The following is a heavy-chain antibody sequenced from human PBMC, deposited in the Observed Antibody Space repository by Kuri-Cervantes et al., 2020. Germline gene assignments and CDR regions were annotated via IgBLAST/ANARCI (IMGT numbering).Heavy chain of an antibody. V-gene: IGHV1-69*06. CDR3: ARSKDRLGYDWFDP. CDR1: GGTFSSYA. J-gene: IGHJ5*02. Sequence: SVKVSCKASGGTFSSYAISWVRQAPGQGLEWMGGIIPIFGTANYAQKFQGRVTITADKSTSTAYMELSSLRSEDTAVYYCARSKDRLGYDWFDPWGQRTLVTVSS. CDR2: IIPIFGTA. D-gene: IGHD5-12*01.